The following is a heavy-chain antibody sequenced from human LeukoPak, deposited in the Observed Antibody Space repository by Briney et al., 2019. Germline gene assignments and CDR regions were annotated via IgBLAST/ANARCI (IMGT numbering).Heavy chain of an antibody. Sequence: PSETLSLTCAVYGGSFSGYYWSWIRQPPGKGLEWIGEINHSGSTNYNPSLKSRVTISVDTSKNQFSLKLSSVTAADTAVYYCARVPITLYCSSTSCYKKGFDYWGQGTLVTVSS. CDR2: INHSGST. CDR1: GGSFSGYY. CDR3: ARVPITLYCSSTSCYKKGFDY. V-gene: IGHV4-34*01. D-gene: IGHD2-2*02. J-gene: IGHJ4*02.